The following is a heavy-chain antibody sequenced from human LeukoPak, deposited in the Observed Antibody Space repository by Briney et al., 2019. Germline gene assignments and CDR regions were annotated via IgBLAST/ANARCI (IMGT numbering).Heavy chain of an antibody. V-gene: IGHV3-7*01. J-gene: IGHJ4*02. D-gene: IGHD3-16*02. CDR3: ARDPLSYLGEIDTSSYYFDY. CDR2: IKHDGSEK. CDR1: GFTFNSYW. Sequence: GGSLRLSCAASGFTFNSYWMTWIRQAPGRGLEWVANIKHDGSEKYYLDSVKGRFTVSRDNAKNSLFLQMNSLRAEDTAVYYCARDPLSYLGEIDTSSYYFDYWGLGTLATVSS.